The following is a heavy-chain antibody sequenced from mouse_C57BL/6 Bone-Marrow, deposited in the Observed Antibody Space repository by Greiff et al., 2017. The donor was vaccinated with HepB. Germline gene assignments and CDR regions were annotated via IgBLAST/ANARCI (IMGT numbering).Heavy chain of an antibody. Sequence: VQLQQSGPGLVQPSQSLSITCTVSGFSLTSYGVHWVRQSPGKGLEWLGVIWRGGSTDYNAAFMSRLSITKDNSKSQVFFKMNSLQADDTAIYYCAKTGGSSLAWFAYWGQGTLVTVSA. D-gene: IGHD1-1*01. CDR2: IWRGGST. J-gene: IGHJ3*01. V-gene: IGHV2-5*01. CDR1: GFSLTSYG. CDR3: AKTGGSSLAWFAY.